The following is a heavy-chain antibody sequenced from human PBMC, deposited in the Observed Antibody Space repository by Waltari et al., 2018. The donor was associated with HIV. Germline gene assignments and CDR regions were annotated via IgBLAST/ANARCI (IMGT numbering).Heavy chain of an antibody. J-gene: IGHJ4*02. CDR3: ASTGYYFDSSGYPRYFDY. V-gene: IGHV1-8*01. CDR2: MIPNSGNT. Sequence: QVQLVQSGAEVKKPGASVKVSCKASGYTFTSYDINWVRRATGQGLEWMGWMIPNSGNTGYAQKFQGRVTMTRNTSISTAYMELSSLRSEDTAVYYCASTGYYFDSSGYPRYFDYWGQGTLVTVSS. CDR1: GYTFTSYD. D-gene: IGHD3-22*01.